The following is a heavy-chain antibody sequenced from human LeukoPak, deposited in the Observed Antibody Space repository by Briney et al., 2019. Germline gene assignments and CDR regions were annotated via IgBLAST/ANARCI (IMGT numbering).Heavy chain of an antibody. V-gene: IGHV4-59*12. J-gene: IGHJ5*02. CDR3: ARDMGRYSSSWHSNNWFDP. CDR2: IYYSGST. D-gene: IGHD6-13*01. Sequence: KPSETLSLTCTVSGDAISSYYWSWIRKPPGKGLEWIGYIYYSGSTNYNPSLKSRVTISVDKSKNQFSLKLSSVTAADTAVYYCARDMGRYSSSWHSNNWFDPWGQGTLVTVSS. CDR1: GDAISSYY.